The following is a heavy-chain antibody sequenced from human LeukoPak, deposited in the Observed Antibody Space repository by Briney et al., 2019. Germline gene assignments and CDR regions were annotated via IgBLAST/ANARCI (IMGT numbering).Heavy chain of an antibody. V-gene: IGHV4-39*07. J-gene: IGHJ5*02. D-gene: IGHD3-10*01. CDR2: IYYSGST. CDR3: AREKYYYGSGSYGLSWFDP. Sequence: SETLSLTCTVSGVSISSRSYYWGWIRQPPGKGLEWIGTIYYSGSTYYNPSLKSRVTISVDTSKNQFSLKLSSVTAADTAVYYCAREKYYYGSGSYGLSWFDPWGQGTLVTVSS. CDR1: GVSISSRSYY.